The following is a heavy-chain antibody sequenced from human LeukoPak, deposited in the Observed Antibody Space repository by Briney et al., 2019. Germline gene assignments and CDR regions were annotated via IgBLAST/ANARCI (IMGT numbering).Heavy chain of an antibody. V-gene: IGHV3-48*01. Sequence: PGGSLRLSCAASGFTFSIYAMSWVRQAPGKGLEWVSYISSSSSTIYYADSVKGRFTISRDNAKNSLYLQMNSLRAEDTAVYYCAREGGYCRSTSCPYGYYYYMDVWGKGTTVTVSS. J-gene: IGHJ6*03. CDR2: ISSSSSTI. CDR3: AREGGYCRSTSCPYGYYYYMDV. D-gene: IGHD2-2*01. CDR1: GFTFSIYA.